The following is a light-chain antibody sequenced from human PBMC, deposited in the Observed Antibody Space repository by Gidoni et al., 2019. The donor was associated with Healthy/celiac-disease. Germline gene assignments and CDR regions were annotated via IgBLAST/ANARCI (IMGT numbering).Light chain of an antibody. CDR3: NSRDSSGNPPVV. V-gene: IGLV3-19*01. CDR2: GKN. Sequence: SSELTQDPAVSVALGQTVRITCQGDSLRSYYASWYQQKPGQAPVLVIYGKNNRPSGNPDRFSGSSSGNTASLTITGAQAEDEADYYCNSRDSSGNPPVVFGGGTKLTVL. CDR1: SLRSYY. J-gene: IGLJ2*01.